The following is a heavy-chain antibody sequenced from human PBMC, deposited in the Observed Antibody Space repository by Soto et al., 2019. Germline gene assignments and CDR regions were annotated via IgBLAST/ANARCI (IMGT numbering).Heavy chain of an antibody. D-gene: IGHD3-10*01. CDR2: IYSGGYT. V-gene: IGHV3-53*01. CDR3: AAHPGGGGY. Sequence: EVQLVESGGGLIQPGGSLRLSCAVSGFTVSNNYMSWVRQAPGKGLEGVSVIYSGGYTAYGDSVKGRFTISRDNSKNTLFLQKNSLGAQDPAGFSWAAHPGGGGYWGQGTLVTVSS. CDR1: GFTVSNNY. J-gene: IGHJ4*02.